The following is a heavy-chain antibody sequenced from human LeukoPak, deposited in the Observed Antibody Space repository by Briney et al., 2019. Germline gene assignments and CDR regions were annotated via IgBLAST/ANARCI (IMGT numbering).Heavy chain of an antibody. D-gene: IGHD1-26*01. J-gene: IGHJ2*01. CDR2: ISGSGGST. CDR3: ASTPSVGADNLYWYFDL. V-gene: IGHV3-23*01. Sequence: GGSLRLSCAASGFTFSSYAMSWVRQAPGKGLEWVSAISGSGGSTYYADSVKGRFTISRDNSKNTLYLQMNSLRAEDTAAYYCASTPSVGADNLYWYFDLWGRGTLVTVSS. CDR1: GFTFSSYA.